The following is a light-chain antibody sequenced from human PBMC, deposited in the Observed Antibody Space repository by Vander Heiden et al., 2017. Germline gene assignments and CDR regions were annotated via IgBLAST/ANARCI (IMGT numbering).Light chain of an antibody. CDR1: SSDVGGYNY. CDR2: DVS. J-gene: IGLJ2*01. V-gene: IGLV2-11*01. Sequence: QSALTQPRSVSGSPGQSVTISCTGTSSDVGGYNYVSWYQQHPGKAPKLMIYDVSKRPAVAPDRFSGSKSGNTASLTISGLQAEDEADYYCCSYAGSYTVVFGGGTKLTVL. CDR3: CSYAGSYTVV.